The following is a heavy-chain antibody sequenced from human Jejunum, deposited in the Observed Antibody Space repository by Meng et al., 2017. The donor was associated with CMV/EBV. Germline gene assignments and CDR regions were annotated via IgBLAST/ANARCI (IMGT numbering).Heavy chain of an antibody. J-gene: IGHJ4*02. CDR3: TRDSQHHLY. Sequence: SCGASGFKFSCCGMNWIRQATGKGLGWVAFISPGGNNIHYADSVKGRFALSRDNTKNSLYLQMSGLRAEDTAVYYCTRDSQHHLYWGQGALVTVSS. CDR2: ISPGGNNI. CDR1: GFKFSCCG. D-gene: IGHD6-13*01. V-gene: IGHV3-48*03.